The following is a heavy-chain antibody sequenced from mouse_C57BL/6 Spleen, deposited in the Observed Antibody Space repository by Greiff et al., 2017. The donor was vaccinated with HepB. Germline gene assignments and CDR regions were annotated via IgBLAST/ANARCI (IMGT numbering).Heavy chain of an antibody. CDR3: ARGGYYYGQGVTGYFDV. V-gene: IGHV1-19*01. J-gene: IGHJ1*03. CDR1: GYTFTDYY. D-gene: IGHD1-1*01. CDR2: INPYNGGT. Sequence: EVQLQQSGPVLVKPGASVKMSCKASGYTFTDYYMNWVKQSHGKSLEWIGVINPYNGGTSYNQKFKGKATLTVDKSSSTAYMELNSLTSEDSAVYYCARGGYYYGQGVTGYFDVWGTGTTVTVSS.